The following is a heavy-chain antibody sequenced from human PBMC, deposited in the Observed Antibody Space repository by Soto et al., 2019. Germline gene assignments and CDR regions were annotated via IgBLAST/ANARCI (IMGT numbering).Heavy chain of an antibody. J-gene: IGHJ3*02. CDR3: ASGYCSGGSCYDSSEPRDAFDI. CDR1: GGSISSSSYY. D-gene: IGHD2-15*01. Sequence: QLQLQESGPGLVKPSETLSLTCTVSGGSISSSSYYWGWIRQPPGKGLEWIGSIYYSGSTYYNPSLKSRVTISVDTSKNPFSLKLSSVTAADTAVYYCASGYCSGGSCYDSSEPRDAFDIWGQGTMVTVSS. V-gene: IGHV4-39*01. CDR2: IYYSGST.